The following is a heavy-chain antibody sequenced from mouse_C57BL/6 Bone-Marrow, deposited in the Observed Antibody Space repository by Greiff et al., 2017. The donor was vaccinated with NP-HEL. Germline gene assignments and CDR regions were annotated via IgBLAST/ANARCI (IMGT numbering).Heavy chain of an antibody. CDR3: ATGSNYAMAY. Sequence: VQLVESGPGLVAPSQSPSITCTVPGFSITSYAISWVRQSPGKGLEWLGVIWTGGGTNYNSALKSRLSISKDNSKSQVFLKMNSLQTDDTARYYCATGSNYAMAYWGQGTSVTVSS. D-gene: IGHD1-1*01. J-gene: IGHJ4*01. CDR1: GFSITSYA. CDR2: IWTGGGT. V-gene: IGHV2-9-1*01.